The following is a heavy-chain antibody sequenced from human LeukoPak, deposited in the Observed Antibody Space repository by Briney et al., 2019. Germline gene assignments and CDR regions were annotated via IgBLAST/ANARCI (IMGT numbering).Heavy chain of an antibody. CDR2: INPNSAGT. V-gene: IGHV1-2*02. Sequence: ASVKVSCMASGYTFTVYNMHWVRPAPGQGREWMGWINPNSAGTNYAQKFQGRVTMTRDTSISTAYMELSRMRSDDTAVYYCARDLLGHDSSSYYYYFDYWGQGTLFTV. CDR3: ARDLLGHDSSSYYYYFDY. D-gene: IGHD3-22*01. CDR1: GYTFTVYN. J-gene: IGHJ4*02.